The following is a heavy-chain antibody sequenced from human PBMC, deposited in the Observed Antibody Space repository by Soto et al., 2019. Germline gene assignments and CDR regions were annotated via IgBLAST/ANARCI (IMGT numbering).Heavy chain of an antibody. Sequence: GASLRLSCAASGFTVSSNYMSWGRQAPGKGLEWVSVIYSGGSTYYADSVKGRFTISRDNSKNTLYLQMNSLRAEDTAVYYCARVGGLLWFGELLSPYYFDYWGQGTLVTVSS. CDR2: IYSGGST. J-gene: IGHJ4*02. CDR3: ARVGGLLWFGELLSPYYFDY. CDR1: GFTVSSNY. V-gene: IGHV3-53*01. D-gene: IGHD3-10*01.